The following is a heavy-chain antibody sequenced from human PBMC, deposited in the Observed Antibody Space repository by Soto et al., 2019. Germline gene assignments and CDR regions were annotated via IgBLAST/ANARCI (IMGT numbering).Heavy chain of an antibody. CDR3: VRDLDGVVTGRGAFAV. Sequence: QVRLQESVQGLVRPSQTLSLICTVSGTSIRHDNFYWSFLRQRPGTGLEWLGYISYGGITFYNPSLESRPFMSVDPSNNKFSLNLKSVTAADTAMYYCVRDLDGVVTGRGAFAVWGPGTLVTVSS. CDR2: ISYGGIT. D-gene: IGHD3-9*01. V-gene: IGHV4-31*03. J-gene: IGHJ3*01. CDR1: GTSIRHDNFY.